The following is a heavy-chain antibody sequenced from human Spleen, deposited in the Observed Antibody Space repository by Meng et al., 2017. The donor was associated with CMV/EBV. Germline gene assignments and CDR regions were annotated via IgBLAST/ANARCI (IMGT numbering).Heavy chain of an antibody. CDR3: ARSSGYSGYDYGMDV. CDR2: ISSSSTI. CDR1: GFTFSSYS. D-gene: IGHD5-12*01. Sequence: GGSLRLSCAASGFTFSSYSMNWVRQAPGKGLEWVSYISSSSTIYYADSVKGRFTISRDNAKNSLYLQMNSLRAEDTAVYYCARSSGYSGYDYGMDVWGQGTTVTVSS. J-gene: IGHJ6*02. V-gene: IGHV3-48*04.